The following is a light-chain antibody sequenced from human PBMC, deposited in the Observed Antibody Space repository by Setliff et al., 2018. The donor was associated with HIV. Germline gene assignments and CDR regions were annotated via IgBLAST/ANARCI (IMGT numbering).Light chain of an antibody. CDR2: YDS. J-gene: IGLJ1*01. Sequence: SYALTQPTSVSVAPGKTARITCGGDNIGSKSVHWYQQKPGQAPVLVIYYDSDRPSGIPERFSGSNSGNTATLTISRVEAGDEADYYCQVWDSSSDHHVFGTGTKVTVL. CDR1: NIGSKS. V-gene: IGLV3-21*04. CDR3: QVWDSSSDHHV.